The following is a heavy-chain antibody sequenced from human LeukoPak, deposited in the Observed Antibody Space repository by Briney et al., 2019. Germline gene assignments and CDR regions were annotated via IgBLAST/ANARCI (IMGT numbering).Heavy chain of an antibody. J-gene: IGHJ4*02. D-gene: IGHD2/OR15-2a*01. CDR1: GFTFSSFA. CDR3: VKDLRSDFMVVLSRYLSY. CDR2: ISRNGGST. V-gene: IGHV3-64D*09. Sequence: PGGSLRLSCSASGFTFSSFAMHWVRQAPGKGLEYVAAISRNGGSTYYADSVKGRFTISRDNSKSTLYLQMSRLRAEDTAVYLCVKDLRSDFMVVLSRYLSYWGQGTLVTVSS.